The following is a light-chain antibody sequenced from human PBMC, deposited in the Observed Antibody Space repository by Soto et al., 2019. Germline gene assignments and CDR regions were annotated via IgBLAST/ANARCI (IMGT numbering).Light chain of an antibody. Sequence: ETVLTQSPVTLSVSPGERATLSCRASQSVSSNLAWYQQKPGQAPRLLIYGASTRATGIPASFSGSGSATEFTLPISSLQPEDFAAYYCQQYNNWPPITFGQGTRLEIK. CDR1: QSVSSN. CDR2: GAS. V-gene: IGKV3-15*01. CDR3: QQYNNWPPIT. J-gene: IGKJ5*01.